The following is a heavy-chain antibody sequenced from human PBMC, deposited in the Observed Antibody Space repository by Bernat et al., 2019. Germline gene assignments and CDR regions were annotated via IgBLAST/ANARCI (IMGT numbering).Heavy chain of an antibody. CDR2: IIVHNGNT. V-gene: IGHV1-18*01. CDR3: ARDRSSSDY. Sequence: QVQLVQSGAEVKKPGASVKVACKASGYTFTTYGIRWVRQAPGQGLEGMGWIIVHNGNTNYAKNFQGRVSMTTAPSTSTFYMDLRILGSDDTAVYYCARDRSSSDYWGQGTLVTVSS. J-gene: IGHJ4*02. CDR1: GYTFTTYG.